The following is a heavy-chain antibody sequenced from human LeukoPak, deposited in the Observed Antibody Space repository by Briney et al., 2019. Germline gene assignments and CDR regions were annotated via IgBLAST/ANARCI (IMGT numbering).Heavy chain of an antibody. Sequence: GGSLRLSCAASGFTFTNYAMTWVRQAPGKGLEWVSSISGSGNTYYADSAKGRFTISRDNSKNTLSLQMNSLRAEDTAVYYCAKAVTDYSGYDLNDYWGQGTLVTVSS. CDR2: ISGSGNT. D-gene: IGHD5-12*01. CDR1: GFTFTNYA. J-gene: IGHJ4*02. V-gene: IGHV3-23*01. CDR3: AKAVTDYSGYDLNDY.